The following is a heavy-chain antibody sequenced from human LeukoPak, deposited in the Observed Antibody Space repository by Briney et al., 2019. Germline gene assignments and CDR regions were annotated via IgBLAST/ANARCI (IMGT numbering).Heavy chain of an antibody. D-gene: IGHD6-6*01. J-gene: IGHJ4*02. V-gene: IGHV3-30-3*01. CDR3: ARGPGGSSFDY. CDR1: GFTFSSYA. CDR2: ISYDGSNK. Sequence: GRSLRLSCAASGFTFSSYAMHWVRQAPGKGLEWVAVISYDGSNKYYADSVKGRFTISRDNSKNTLYLQMNSLRAEDTAVYYCARGPGGSSFDYWGQGTLVTVSS.